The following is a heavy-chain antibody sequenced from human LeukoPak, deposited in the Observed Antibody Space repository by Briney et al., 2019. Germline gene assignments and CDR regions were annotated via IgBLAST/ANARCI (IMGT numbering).Heavy chain of an antibody. Sequence: GESLKISCKGSGYSFTSNWIGWVRQMPGKGLEWMGIIYPGNSDTKYTPSFQGQVTISADQAISTAYLQWNSLKDSDTAMYYCARKIPSGPVDHWGQGTLVTVSS. J-gene: IGHJ4*02. V-gene: IGHV5-51*01. CDR3: ARKIPSGPVDH. CDR1: GYSFTSNW. D-gene: IGHD2-2*01. CDR2: IYPGNSDT.